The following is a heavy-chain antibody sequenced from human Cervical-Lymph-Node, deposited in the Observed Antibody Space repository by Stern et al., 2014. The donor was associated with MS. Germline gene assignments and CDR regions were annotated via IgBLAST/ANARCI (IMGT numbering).Heavy chain of an antibody. CDR1: GYTFTTYY. V-gene: IGHV1-46*01. Sequence: VQLVESGAEVKKPGASVNVSCKASGYTFTTYYLHWVRQAPGQGLEWLGVIYPSGGHTSDAQQFQGRVTMTRDTSTSTVYMELSSLRSEDTATYYCARRTSASSLDYWGQGTLVTVSS. CDR3: ARRTSASSLDY. D-gene: IGHD6-13*01. J-gene: IGHJ4*02. CDR2: IYPSGGHT.